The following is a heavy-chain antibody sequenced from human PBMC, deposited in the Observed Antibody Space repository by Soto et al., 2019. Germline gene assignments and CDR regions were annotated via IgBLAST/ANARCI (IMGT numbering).Heavy chain of an antibody. D-gene: IGHD1-26*01. J-gene: IGHJ5*02. CDR1: GFTFSSFL. V-gene: IGHV3-23*01. CDR2: ISASGGST. CDR3: AKDADSGYNWFDP. Sequence: GGSLRLSCAASGFTFSSFLMSWVRLAPGKGLEWVSAISASGGSTYYADSVKGRFTISRDNSKNTLYLQMNTLRAEDTAIYYCAKDADSGYNWFDPWGQGTLVTVSS.